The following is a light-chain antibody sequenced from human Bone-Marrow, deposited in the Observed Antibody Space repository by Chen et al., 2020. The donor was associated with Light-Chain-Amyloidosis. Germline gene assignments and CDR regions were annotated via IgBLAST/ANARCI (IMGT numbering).Light chain of an antibody. CDR1: NIGSTS. J-gene: IGLJ3*02. CDR3: QVWDRSSDRPV. Sequence: SFVLTQPSLVSVAPGQPVTIACGGNNIGSTSLHWYQQTPGQAPLLVVYDDSDRPSGIPERLSGSNAGNTATLTISRVEAGDDADDYCQVWDRSSDRPVFGGGTKLTVL. V-gene: IGLV3-21*02. CDR2: DDS.